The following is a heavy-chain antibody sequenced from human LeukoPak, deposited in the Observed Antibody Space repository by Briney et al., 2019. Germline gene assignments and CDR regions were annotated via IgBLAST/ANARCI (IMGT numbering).Heavy chain of an antibody. D-gene: IGHD3-16*01. CDR2: LIQDGSER. Sequence: GGSLRLSCAASGFTFSSFWMTWVRQAPGKGLEWVANLIQDGSERYYVDSVRGRFTISRDNAKSSLYLQMNSLRAEDTAVYYCARGSYLGVDYWGQGTLVTVSS. CDR1: GFTFSSFW. V-gene: IGHV3-7*05. CDR3: ARGSYLGVDY. J-gene: IGHJ4*02.